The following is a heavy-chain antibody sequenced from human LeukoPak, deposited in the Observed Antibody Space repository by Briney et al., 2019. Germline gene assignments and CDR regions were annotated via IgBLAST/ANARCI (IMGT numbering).Heavy chain of an antibody. CDR3: ARGLSGIAARRRGKHFDY. V-gene: IGHV4-34*01. J-gene: IGHJ4*02. D-gene: IGHD6-6*01. CDR1: GGSFSGYY. CDR2: INHSGST. Sequence: PSETLSLTCAVYGGSFSGYYWSWIRQPPGKGLEWIGEINHSGSTNYNPSLKSRVTISVDTSKNQFSLKLSSVTAADTAVYYCARGLSGIAARRRGKHFDYWGQGTLVTVSS.